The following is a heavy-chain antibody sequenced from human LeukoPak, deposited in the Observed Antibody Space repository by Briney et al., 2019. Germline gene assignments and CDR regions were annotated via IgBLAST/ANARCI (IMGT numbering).Heavy chain of an antibody. CDR2: IHYSRDI. CDR1: GGSISSYY. Sequence: SETLSLTCSVSGGSISSYYWSWIRQPPGKGLEWLGHIHYSRDINYNASLRSRVSLSVDTSKNQISLRLSSVTAADTAVYYCAREYHGRGVSLDYWGQGTLVTVSS. CDR3: AREYHGRGVSLDY. D-gene: IGHD3-10*01. V-gene: IGHV4-59*01. J-gene: IGHJ4*02.